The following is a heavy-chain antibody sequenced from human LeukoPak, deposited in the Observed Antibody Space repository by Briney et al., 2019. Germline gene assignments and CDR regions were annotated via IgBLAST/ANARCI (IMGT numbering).Heavy chain of an antibody. V-gene: IGHV4-59*01. Sequence: SETLSLTCTVSGGSISSYYWSWIRQPPGKGLEWIGYIYYSGSTNYKLSLKSRVTISVETSKNQFSLKLRSVTAADTAVYYCARMTGIAAAGTEVSQYFDYWGQGTLVTVSS. D-gene: IGHD6-13*01. CDR3: ARMTGIAAAGTEVSQYFDY. CDR1: GGSISSYY. J-gene: IGHJ4*02. CDR2: IYYSGST.